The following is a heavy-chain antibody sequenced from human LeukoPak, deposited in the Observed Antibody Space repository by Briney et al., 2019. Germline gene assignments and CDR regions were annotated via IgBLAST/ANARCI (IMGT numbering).Heavy chain of an antibody. J-gene: IGHJ4*02. CDR2: INPNSGGT. CDR3: ARVVETYYYDSSELDY. D-gene: IGHD3-22*01. Sequence: ASVKVSCKASGYTFTVYYMHWVRQAPGQGLEWMGWINPNSGGTNYAQKFQGRVTMTRDTSISTAYMELSRLRSDDTAVYYCARVVETYYYDSSELDYWGQGTLVTVSS. V-gene: IGHV1-2*02. CDR1: GYTFTVYY.